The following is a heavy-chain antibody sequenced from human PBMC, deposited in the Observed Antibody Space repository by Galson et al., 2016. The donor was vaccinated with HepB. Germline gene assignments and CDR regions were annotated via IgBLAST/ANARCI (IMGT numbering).Heavy chain of an antibody. CDR1: GFTFSNYA. CDR2: IWFDGSNE. Sequence: SLRLSCAASGFTFSNYAMSWVRQAPGKGLEWVAVIWFDGSNEDYLDSVKGRFTISRDNSQKTLYLQMNSLRAEDTAVYYCAREIKGRWYHFDHWGQGALVTVSS. D-gene: IGHD5-24*01. CDR3: AREIKGRWYHFDH. V-gene: IGHV3-33*08. J-gene: IGHJ4*02.